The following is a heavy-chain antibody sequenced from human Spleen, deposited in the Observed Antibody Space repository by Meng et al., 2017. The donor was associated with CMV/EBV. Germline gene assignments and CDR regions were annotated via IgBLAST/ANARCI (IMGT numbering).Heavy chain of an antibody. CDR3: ARSQGANSGTFDY. V-gene: IGHV1-69*12. J-gene: IGHJ4*02. CDR2: IIPIFGTA. CDR1: GGTFSSYA. D-gene: IGHD1-1*01. Sequence: QVQLVQAGAELKKPGSEVKVACKAAGGTFSSYAISWVRQAPGQGLEWMGGIIPIFGTANYAQKFQGRVTITADESTSTAYMELSSLRSEDAAVYYCARSQGANSGTFDYWGQGTLVTVSS.